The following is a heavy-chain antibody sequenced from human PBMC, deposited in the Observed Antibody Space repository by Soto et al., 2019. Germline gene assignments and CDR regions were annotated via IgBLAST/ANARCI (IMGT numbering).Heavy chain of an antibody. J-gene: IGHJ4*01. CDR2: ISGNSGKT. CDR3: AKLGFVLMELYYFHQ. CDR1: GFTFSSYA. V-gene: IGHV3-23*01. Sequence: GGSLRLSCTASGFTFSSYAMSWARQAPGKELEWVSTISGNSGKTNYAESVKGRFSISRDNSKNTVHLQLDSLRAEDTAVYFCAKLGFVLMELYYFHQWGHGTLVTVSS. D-gene: IGHD2-8*01.